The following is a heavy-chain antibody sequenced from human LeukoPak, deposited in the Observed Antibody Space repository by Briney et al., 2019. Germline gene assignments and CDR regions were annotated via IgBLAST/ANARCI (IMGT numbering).Heavy chain of an antibody. CDR3: ARDNVAAAGSSPTPFDY. V-gene: IGHV4-34*01. D-gene: IGHD6-13*01. Sequence: SETLSLTCAVYGGSFSGYYWSWIRQPPGKGLEWIGEINHSGSTNYNPSLKSRVTIPVDTSKNQFSLKLSSVTAADTAVYYCARDNVAAAGSSPTPFDYWGQGTLVTVSS. J-gene: IGHJ4*02. CDR2: INHSGST. CDR1: GGSFSGYY.